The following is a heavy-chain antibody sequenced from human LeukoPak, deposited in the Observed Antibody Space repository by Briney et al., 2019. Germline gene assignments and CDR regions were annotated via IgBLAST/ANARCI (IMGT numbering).Heavy chain of an antibody. Sequence: GGSLRLSCAASGFTFSSYGTHWVRRAPGKGLEWVAFIPYDGGNKYYADSVKGRFTISRDNSKNTLYLQMNSLRAKYTAVYYCAKDRVGDGYNFDYWGQGTLVTVSS. CDR1: GFTFSSYG. CDR3: AKDRVGDGYNFDY. D-gene: IGHD5-24*01. CDR2: IPYDGGNK. J-gene: IGHJ4*02. V-gene: IGHV3-30*02.